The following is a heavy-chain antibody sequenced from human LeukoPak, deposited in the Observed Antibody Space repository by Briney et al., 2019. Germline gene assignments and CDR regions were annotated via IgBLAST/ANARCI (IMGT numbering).Heavy chain of an antibody. V-gene: IGHV3-23*01. J-gene: IGHJ4*02. D-gene: IGHD3-22*01. CDR1: GFTFSCYA. Sequence: GGSLRLSCAASGFTFSCYAMSWVRQAPGKGLEWVSAISGSGGSTYYADSVKGRFTISRDNSKNTLYLQMSSLRAEDTAVYYCAKDSDSSGYYRLYYFDYWGQGTLVTVSS. CDR3: AKDSDSSGYYRLYYFDY. CDR2: ISGSGGST.